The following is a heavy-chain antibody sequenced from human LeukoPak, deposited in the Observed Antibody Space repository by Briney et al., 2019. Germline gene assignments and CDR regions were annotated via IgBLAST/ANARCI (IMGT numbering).Heavy chain of an antibody. CDR1: GGSFSGYY. J-gene: IGHJ4*02. V-gene: IGHV4-34*01. CDR2: INHSGST. Sequence: SETLSLTCAVYGGSFSGYYWSWIRQPPGKGLEWIGEINHSGSTNYNPSLKSRVTISVDTSKNQFSLKLSSVTAADTAVYYCARRKITCGGVIVYYFDYWGQGTLVTVSS. CDR3: ARRKITCGGVIVYYFDY. D-gene: IGHD3-16*02.